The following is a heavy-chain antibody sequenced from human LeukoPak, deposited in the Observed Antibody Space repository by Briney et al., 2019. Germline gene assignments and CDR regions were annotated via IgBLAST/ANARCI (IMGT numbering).Heavy chain of an antibody. D-gene: IGHD4-23*01. CDR3: ARDVTYHGGDWFDP. V-gene: IGHV3-48*04. CDR1: EFTFSSYS. Sequence: GGSLRLSCAASEFTFSSYSMSWVRQAPGKGRGWVSYISSTATSIYYADSVKGRFTVSRDNAKNSLYLQMNSLRAEDTAVYYCARDVTYHGGDWFDPWGQGTLVTVSS. J-gene: IGHJ5*02. CDR2: ISSTATSI.